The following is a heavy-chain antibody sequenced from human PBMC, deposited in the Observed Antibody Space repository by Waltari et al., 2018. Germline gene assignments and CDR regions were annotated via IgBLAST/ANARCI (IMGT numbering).Heavy chain of an antibody. Sequence: EVQLVQSGGGLVQPGGSLRLSCAASEFIFSNYDMHWLRQAPGKGLELVSYISSRGTTIYYADSVKGRFTISRDNAKKSLYLQMKGLRAEDTAVYYCARERNTFIPFDYWGQGALVTVSS. CDR2: ISSRGTTI. V-gene: IGHV3-48*03. J-gene: IGHJ4*02. D-gene: IGHD2-21*01. CDR3: ARERNTFIPFDY. CDR1: EFIFSNYD.